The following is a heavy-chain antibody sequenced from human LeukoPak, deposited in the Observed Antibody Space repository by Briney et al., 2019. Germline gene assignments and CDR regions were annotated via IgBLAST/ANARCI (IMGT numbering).Heavy chain of an antibody. CDR1: GFIFGDYA. J-gene: IGHJ4*02. V-gene: IGHV3-9*01. Sequence: QPGRSLRLSCAASGFIFGDYAMHWARQAPGKGLEWVSGITWNSVSIGYADSVKGRFTISRDNAKNSLYLQMSSLRAEDTAFYYCAKGLAVSGEDYWGQGTLVTVSS. D-gene: IGHD6-19*01. CDR3: AKGLAVSGEDY. CDR2: ITWNSVSI.